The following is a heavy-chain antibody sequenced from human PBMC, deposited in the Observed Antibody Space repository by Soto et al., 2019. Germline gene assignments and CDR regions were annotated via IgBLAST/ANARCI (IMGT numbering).Heavy chain of an antibody. J-gene: IGHJ4*02. D-gene: IGHD7-27*01. Sequence: GGSLRLSCAASGFTFSSYTLSWVRQAPGKGLEWVSTISGSGSSTYSADSVKGRFTISRDNSKNTLYLQMNSLRVEDTAIYYCAKAWGIDYWGQGTLVTVSS. CDR1: GFTFSSYT. CDR2: ISGSGSST. V-gene: IGHV3-23*01. CDR3: AKAWGIDY.